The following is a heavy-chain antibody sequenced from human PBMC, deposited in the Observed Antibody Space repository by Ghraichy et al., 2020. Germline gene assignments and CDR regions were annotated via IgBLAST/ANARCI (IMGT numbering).Heavy chain of an antibody. CDR1: GGSISSSSYY. V-gene: IGHV4-39*01. J-gene: IGHJ5*02. CDR3: ARLGGGYNRHWFDP. Sequence: SETLSLTCTVSGGSISSSSYYWGWIRQPPGKGLEWIGSIYYSGSTYYNPSLKSRVTISVDTSKNQFSLKLSSVTAADTAVYYCARLGGGYNRHWFDPWGQGTLVTVSS. CDR2: IYYSGST. D-gene: IGHD5-24*01.